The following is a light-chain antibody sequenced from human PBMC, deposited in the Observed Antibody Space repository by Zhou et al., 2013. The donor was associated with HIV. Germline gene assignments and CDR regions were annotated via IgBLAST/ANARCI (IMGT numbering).Light chain of an antibody. J-gene: IGKJ1*01. CDR2: GAS. V-gene: IGKV3-20*01. CDR3: QQYGGSRT. Sequence: PGERATLSCRGNENLISQYLAWYQQKPGQAPRLLIHGASSRAAGIPDRFSGRGSGTDFTLTISRLEPEDVGVYYCQQYGGSRTFGQGTKVEI. CDR1: ENLISQY.